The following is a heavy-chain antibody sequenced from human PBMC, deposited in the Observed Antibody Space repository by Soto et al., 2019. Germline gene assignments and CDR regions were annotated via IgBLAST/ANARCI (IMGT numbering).Heavy chain of an antibody. Sequence: EVQLVESGGGLVQPGRSLRLSCAASGFTFDDYAMHWVRQGPGKGLEWVSGISWKSVRTDYADSVKGRFTISRDNAKNSLYLQMNSLRAEDTAFYYCAKEAPRYASGCYYHLDYWGQGVLVTVSS. J-gene: IGHJ4*02. CDR1: GFTFDDYA. CDR3: AKEAPRYASGCYYHLDY. D-gene: IGHD3-10*01. CDR2: ISWKSVRT. V-gene: IGHV3-9*01.